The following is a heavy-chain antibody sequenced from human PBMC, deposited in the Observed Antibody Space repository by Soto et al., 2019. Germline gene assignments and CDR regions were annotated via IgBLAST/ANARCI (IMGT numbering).Heavy chain of an antibody. CDR2: ISWDGAST. Sequence: GGSLRLSCAASGFTFDDYAMHWVRQAPGKGLEWVSLISWDGASTYYADSVKGRFTISRDNSKNSLYLQMNSLRAEDTALYYCAKGSTDYGGNPDYWGQGTLVTVSS. V-gene: IGHV3-43D*03. CDR3: AKGSTDYGGNPDY. CDR1: GFTFDDYA. J-gene: IGHJ4*02. D-gene: IGHD4-17*01.